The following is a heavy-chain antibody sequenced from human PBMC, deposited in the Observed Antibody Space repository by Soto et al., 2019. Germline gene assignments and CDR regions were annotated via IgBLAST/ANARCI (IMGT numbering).Heavy chain of an antibody. CDR1: GFTFSSYS. V-gene: IGHV3-21*01. D-gene: IGHD2-15*01. CDR2: ISSSSSYI. J-gene: IGHJ6*02. Sequence: EVQLVESGGGLVKPGGSLRLSCAASGFTFSSYSMNWVRQAPGKGLEWVSSISSSSSYIYYEDSVEGRFTISRDNAKNSVNLEMNTLRAEDKVVDYCAGGGKNAATPDYGMDVWGQGTTDT. CDR3: AGGGKNAATPDYGMDV.